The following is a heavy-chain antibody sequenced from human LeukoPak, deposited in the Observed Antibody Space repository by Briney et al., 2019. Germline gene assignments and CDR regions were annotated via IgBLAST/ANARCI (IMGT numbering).Heavy chain of an antibody. V-gene: IGHV4-39*07. CDR2: IYPSGTT. J-gene: IGHJ3*02. CDR1: GGSISSSSYY. D-gene: IGHD3-9*01. CDR3: ARRYFDWLDDAFDI. Sequence: SETLSLTCTVSGGSISSSSYYWGWIRQPPGKGLEWIGNIYPSGTTNYNPSLKSRVTISVDTSKNQFSLKLSSVTAADTAVYYCARRYFDWLDDAFDIWGQGTMATVSS.